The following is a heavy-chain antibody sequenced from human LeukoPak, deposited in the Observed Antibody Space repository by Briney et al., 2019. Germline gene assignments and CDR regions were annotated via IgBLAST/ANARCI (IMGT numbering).Heavy chain of an antibody. V-gene: IGHV4-59*08. CDR3: ARKNFYPNWFFDV. D-gene: IGHD3-3*01. CDR2: VSDSGDT. J-gene: IGHJ2*01. CDR1: GGSISGHY. Sequence: SESLSLTCIVSGGSISGHYWNWIRQSPGEALEWIGHVSDSGDTNYNPALKRRVSISVDTSENQFSLRLMSLTATDTALYSCARKNFYPNWFFDVWGRGSLVTVSS.